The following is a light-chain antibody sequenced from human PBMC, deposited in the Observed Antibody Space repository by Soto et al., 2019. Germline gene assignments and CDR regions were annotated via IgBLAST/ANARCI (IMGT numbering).Light chain of an antibody. Sequence: QSALTQPASVSGSPGQSITISCTGTSSDIGSDKLISWYQHHPGRAPKIMIFEVNNRPSGVSNRFSGSKSGNTASLTISGLQAEDEADYYCSSWTSSTTQVLGGGTQLTVL. V-gene: IGLV2-14*02. CDR3: SSWTSSTTQV. CDR2: EVN. CDR1: SSDIGSDKL. J-gene: IGLJ2*01.